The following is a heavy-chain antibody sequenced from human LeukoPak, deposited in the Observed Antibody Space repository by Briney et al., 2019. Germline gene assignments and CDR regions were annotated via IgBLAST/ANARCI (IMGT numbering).Heavy chain of an antibody. CDR2: ISSSRSNTI. CDR3: ARRVPAGTFDY. V-gene: IGHV3-48*03. D-gene: IGHD2-2*01. J-gene: IGHJ4*02. CDR1: GFTFNIYE. Sequence: GGSLRLSCAASGFTFNIYEMNWVRQAPGKGLEWLSYISSSRSNTIYYADSVEGRFTISRDDAKNSLYLQMNSLRAGDTAVYYCARRVPAGTFDYWGQGTLVTVSS.